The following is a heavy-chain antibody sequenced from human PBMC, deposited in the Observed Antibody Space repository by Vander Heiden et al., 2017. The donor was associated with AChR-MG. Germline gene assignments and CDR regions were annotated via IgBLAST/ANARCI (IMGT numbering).Heavy chain of an antibody. J-gene: IGHJ3*02. D-gene: IGHD6-19*01. V-gene: IGHV3-21*01. CDR1: GFTFSSYS. Sequence: EVQLVESGGGLVKPGGSLRLSCAASGFTFSSYSMNWVRQAPGKGLEWVSSISSSSSYIYYADSVKGRFTISRDNAKNSLYLQMNSLRAEDTAVYYCAREAGAAKKDAFDIWGQGTMVTVSS. CDR3: AREAGAAKKDAFDI. CDR2: ISSSSSYI.